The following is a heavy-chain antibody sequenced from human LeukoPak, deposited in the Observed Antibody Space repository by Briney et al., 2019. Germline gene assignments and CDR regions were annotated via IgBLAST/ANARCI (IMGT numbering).Heavy chain of an antibody. J-gene: IGHJ4*02. CDR3: ARDHLVRGALY. CDR2: ISAYNGNT. Sequence: GASVKVSCKASGYTFTSYGISWVRQAPGQGLEWMGWISAYNGNTNYAQKLQGRVTMTTDTSTSTAHMEPRSLRSDDTAVYYCARDHLVRGALYWGQGTLVTVSS. D-gene: IGHD3-10*01. V-gene: IGHV1-18*01. CDR1: GYTFTSYG.